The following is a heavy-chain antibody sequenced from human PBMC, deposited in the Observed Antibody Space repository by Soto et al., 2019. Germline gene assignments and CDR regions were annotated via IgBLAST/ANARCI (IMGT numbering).Heavy chain of an antibody. D-gene: IGHD5-18*01. CDR2: INHSGST. Sequence: SETLSLTCAVYGGSFSGYYWSWIRQPPGKGLEWIGEINHSGSTNYNPSLKSRVTISVDTSKNQFSLKLSSVTAADTAVYYCARGLSRSGYSYGYGGPFGYWGQGTLVTVSS. V-gene: IGHV4-34*01. J-gene: IGHJ4*02. CDR3: ARGLSRSGYSYGYGGPFGY. CDR1: GGSFSGYY.